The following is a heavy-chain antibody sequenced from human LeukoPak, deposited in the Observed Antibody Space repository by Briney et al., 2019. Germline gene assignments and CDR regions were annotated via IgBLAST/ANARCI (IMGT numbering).Heavy chain of an antibody. CDR1: GFTFSSYA. J-gene: IGHJ5*02. D-gene: IGHD2-2*01. CDR2: ISYDGSNK. CDR3: ARDQGYCSSTSCYPSNWFDP. V-gene: IGHV3-30-3*01. Sequence: GGSLRLSCAASGFTFSSYAMHWVRQAPGKGLEWVAVISYDGSNKYYADSVKGRFTISRDNSKNTLYLQINSLRAEDTAVYYCARDQGYCSSTSCYPSNWFDPWGQGTLVTVSS.